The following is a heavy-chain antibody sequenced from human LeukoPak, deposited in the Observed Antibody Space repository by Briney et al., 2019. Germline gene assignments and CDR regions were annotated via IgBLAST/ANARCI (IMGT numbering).Heavy chain of an antibody. J-gene: IGHJ4*02. V-gene: IGHV4-59*08. D-gene: IGHD1-14*01. Sequence: SETLSLTYTVSGGSISSYYWSWIRQPPGKGLEWIGYIYYSGSTNYNPSLKSRVTISVDTSKNQFSLKLSSVTAADTAVYYCASYPEGATDYWGQGTLVTVSS. CDR3: ASYPEGATDY. CDR1: GGSISSYY. CDR2: IYYSGST.